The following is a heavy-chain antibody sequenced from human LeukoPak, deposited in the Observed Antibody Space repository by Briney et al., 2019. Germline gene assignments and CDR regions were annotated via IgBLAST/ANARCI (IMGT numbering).Heavy chain of an antibody. CDR3: ARDQGITMIRGQDY. CDR1: GYTFTSFG. D-gene: IGHD3-10*01. J-gene: IGHJ4*02. CDR2: INVYNGHA. V-gene: IGHV1-18*01. Sequence: ASVQVSCKASGYTFTSFGISWVRQAPGQGLEWMGWINVYNGHADYIEKFQGRATMTTDTSTSTAYLELRSLRSDDTAVYYCARDQGITMIRGQDYWGQGTLVTVSS.